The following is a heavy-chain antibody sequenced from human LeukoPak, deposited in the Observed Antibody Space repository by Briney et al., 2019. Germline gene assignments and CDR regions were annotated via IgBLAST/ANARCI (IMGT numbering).Heavy chain of an antibody. D-gene: IGHD5-18*01. CDR3: AKERVSGYSYGFFWFDP. Sequence: GGSLRLSCAASGFTFSSYAMHWVRQAPGKGLEWVAVISYDGSNKYYADSVKGRFTISRDNSKNTLYLQMNSLRAEDPAVYYCAKERVSGYSYGFFWFDPWGQGTLVTVSS. CDR1: GFTFSSYA. J-gene: IGHJ5*02. V-gene: IGHV3-30*04. CDR2: ISYDGSNK.